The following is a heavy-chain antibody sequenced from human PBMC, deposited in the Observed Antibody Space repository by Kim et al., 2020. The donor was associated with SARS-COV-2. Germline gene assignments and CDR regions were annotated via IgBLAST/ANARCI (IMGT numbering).Heavy chain of an antibody. CDR3: TSTRSDV. Sequence: GGTTDYAAPVKGRFTISRDDSKNTLYLQMNSLKTEDTAVYYCTSTRSDVWGQGTTVTVSS. CDR2: GGTT. V-gene: IGHV3-15*01. J-gene: IGHJ6*02.